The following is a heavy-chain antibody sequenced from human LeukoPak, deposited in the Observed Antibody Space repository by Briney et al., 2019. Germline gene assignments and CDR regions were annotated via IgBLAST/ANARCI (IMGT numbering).Heavy chain of an antibody. CDR2: IVVGSGNT. V-gene: IGHV1-58*01. CDR1: GFTFTSSA. Sequence: ASVKVSCKASGFTFTSSAVQWVRQARGQLLEWIGWIVVGSGNTNYAQKFQERVTITRDMSTSTAYMELSSLRSEDTAVYYCAASGFDWLLGTYSFDYWGQGTLVTVSS. CDR3: AASGFDWLLGTYSFDY. J-gene: IGHJ4*02. D-gene: IGHD3-9*01.